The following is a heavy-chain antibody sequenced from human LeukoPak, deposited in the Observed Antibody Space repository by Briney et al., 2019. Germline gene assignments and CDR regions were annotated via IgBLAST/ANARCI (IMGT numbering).Heavy chain of an antibody. J-gene: IGHJ2*01. CDR1: GDSISSRNYY. D-gene: IGHD3-16*01. CDR3: AMWGGSPGGWYFDL. Sequence: PSQTLSLTCTVSGDSISSRNYYWSWIRQPAGKGLEWIGRVDIRGSTNYNPSLKSRVNMSIDMSKKQFSLKLSSVTAADTAVYYCAMWGGSPGGWYFDLWGRGTLVTVSS. V-gene: IGHV4-61*02. CDR2: VDIRGST.